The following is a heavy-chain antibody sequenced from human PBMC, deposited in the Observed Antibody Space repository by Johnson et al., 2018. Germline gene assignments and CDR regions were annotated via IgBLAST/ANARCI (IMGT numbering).Heavy chain of an antibody. CDR2: VSWNSGAT. CDR3: VRIVEAHYGMKYFDR. CDR1: GFTFDDYA. V-gene: IGHV3-9*01. D-gene: IGHD1-26*01. J-gene: IGHJ4*02. Sequence: VQLVQSGGGLVQPGGSLRLSCVVSGFTFDDYAMHWVRQVPGKGLEWISGVSWNSGATDYVDSVKGRFTISRDNAKNSLDLQMNRLRHEDTAFYSCVRIVEAHYGMKYFDRWGQGALVTVSS.